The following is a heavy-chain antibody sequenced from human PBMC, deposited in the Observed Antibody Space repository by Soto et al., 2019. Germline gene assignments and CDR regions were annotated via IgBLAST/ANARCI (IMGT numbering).Heavy chain of an antibody. D-gene: IGHD6-19*01. CDR1: GFTFSGSA. CDR2: IRSKANSYAT. Sequence: GGSLRLSCAASGFTFSGSALHWVRQASGKGLEWVGRIRSKANSYATAYAASVKGRFTISRDDSKNTAYLQMNSLKTEDTAVYYCTPSGWPYYFDYWGQGTLVTVSS. J-gene: IGHJ4*02. V-gene: IGHV3-73*01. CDR3: TPSGWPYYFDY.